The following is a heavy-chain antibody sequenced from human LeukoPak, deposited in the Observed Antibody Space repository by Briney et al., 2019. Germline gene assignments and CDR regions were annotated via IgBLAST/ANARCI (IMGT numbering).Heavy chain of an antibody. V-gene: IGHV3-30*18. J-gene: IGHJ6*02. CDR3: AKDLVPTLYYGMDV. CDR1: GFTFSSYG. Sequence: PGRSLRLSCAASGFTFSSYGMHWVRQAPGKGLEWVAVISYEGSDKYYADSVTGRFTISRDNSKNTLYLQMNSLRAEDTAVYYCAKDLVPTLYYGMDVWGQGTTVTVSS. CDR2: ISYEGSDK. D-gene: IGHD2-21*01.